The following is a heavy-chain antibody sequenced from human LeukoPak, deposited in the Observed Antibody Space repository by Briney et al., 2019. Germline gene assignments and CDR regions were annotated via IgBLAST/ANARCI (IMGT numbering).Heavy chain of an antibody. Sequence: PSETLSLTCAVYGGSFSGYYWSWIRQPPGKGLEWIGEINHSGSTNYNPSLKSRVTISVETSKNQFSLKLSSVTAADTAVYYCARSLEYYGMDVWGQGTTVTVSS. J-gene: IGHJ6*01. CDR1: GGSFSGYY. CDR2: INHSGST. D-gene: IGHD1-1*01. V-gene: IGHV4-34*01. CDR3: ARSLEYYGMDV.